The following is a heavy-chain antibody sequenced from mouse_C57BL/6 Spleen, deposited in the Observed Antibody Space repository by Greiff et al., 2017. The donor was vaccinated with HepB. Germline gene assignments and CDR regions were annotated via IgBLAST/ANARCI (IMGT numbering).Heavy chain of an antibody. CDR3: AKKKANWDLYARNY. Sequence: VQLQQSGAELVKPGASVKLSCKASGYTFTSYWMQWVKQRPGQGLEWIGEIDPSDSYTNYNQKFKGKATLTLDTSSSTAYMQLSSLTSEDSAVYYCAKKKANWDLYARNYWGQGTSVTVSS. CDR1: GYTFTSYW. J-gene: IGHJ4*01. V-gene: IGHV1-50*01. D-gene: IGHD4-1*01. CDR2: IDPSDSYT.